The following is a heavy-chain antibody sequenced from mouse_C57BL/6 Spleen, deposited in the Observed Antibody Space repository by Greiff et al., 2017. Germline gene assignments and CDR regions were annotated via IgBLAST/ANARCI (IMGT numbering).Heavy chain of an antibody. V-gene: IGHV1-64*01. CDR1: GYTFTSYW. D-gene: IGHD2-4*01. CDR2: IHPNSGST. CDR3: AREGDDYDVAY. Sequence: QVQLKQPGAELVKPGASVKLSCKASGYTFTSYWMHWVKQRPGQGLEWIGMIHPNSGSTNYNEKFKSKATLTVDKSSSTAYMQLSSLTSEDSAVYYCAREGDDYDVAYWGQGTLVTVSA. J-gene: IGHJ3*01.